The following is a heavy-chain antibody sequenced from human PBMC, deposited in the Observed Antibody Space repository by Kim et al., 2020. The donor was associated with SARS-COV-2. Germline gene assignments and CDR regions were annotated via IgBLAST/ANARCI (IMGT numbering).Heavy chain of an antibody. J-gene: IGHJ4*01. CDR1: GFTFSSYS. V-gene: IGHV3-21*01. Sequence: GGSLRLSCAASGFTFSSYSMNWVRQAPGKGLEWVSSSSSSSYIYYADSVKGRFTISRDNAKNSLYLQMNSLRAEDTAVYYCARDSVYAGVRAAARDYWG. D-gene: IGHD6-13*01. CDR2: SSSSSYI. CDR3: ARDSVYAGVRAAARDY.